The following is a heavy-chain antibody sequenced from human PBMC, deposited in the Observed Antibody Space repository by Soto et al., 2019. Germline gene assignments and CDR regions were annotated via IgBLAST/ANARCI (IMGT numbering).Heavy chain of an antibody. CDR3: ARHGPRVYYDNSDYYYYGMDV. Sequence: RGESLKISCHGSGYSFTTHWITWVRQTPGKGLEWMGRIDPSNSYINYSPSFQGQVTISADKSISTAYLQWSSLKASDTAMYYCARHGPRVYYDNSDYYYYGMDVWGQGTTVTVSS. V-gene: IGHV5-10-1*04. J-gene: IGHJ6*02. CDR2: IDPSNSYI. D-gene: IGHD3-22*01. CDR1: GYSFTTHW.